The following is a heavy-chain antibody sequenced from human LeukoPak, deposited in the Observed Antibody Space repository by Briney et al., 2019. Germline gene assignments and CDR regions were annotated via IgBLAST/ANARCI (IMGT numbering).Heavy chain of an antibody. Sequence: NSSGTLSLTCAVSSGSIFSSNWWSWVRQPPGKGLEWIGQIFHSGSTSYSPSLKSRVTISVDKSKNQFSLKLISVTAADTAVYYCARPFSAAAWATDAFDIWDQGTMVTVSS. CDR2: IFHSGST. V-gene: IGHV4-4*02. CDR1: SGSIFSSNW. D-gene: IGHD6-13*01. J-gene: IGHJ3*02. CDR3: ARPFSAAAWATDAFDI.